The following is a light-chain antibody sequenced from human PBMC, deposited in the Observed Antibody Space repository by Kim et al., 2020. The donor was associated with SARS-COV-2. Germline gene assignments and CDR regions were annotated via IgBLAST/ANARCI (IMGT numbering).Light chain of an antibody. CDR2: RAS. V-gene: IGKV3-15*01. CDR3: QQYNNWRT. J-gene: IGKJ1*01. CDR1: QTVGTN. Sequence: EIVMTQSPDTLSVSPGDRATLSCRASQTVGTNLAWYQQKPGQAPRLLIHRASTRATGIPARFSGSGSGTEFTLTISSLQSEDFATYYCQQYNNWRTFGQGTKVDIK.